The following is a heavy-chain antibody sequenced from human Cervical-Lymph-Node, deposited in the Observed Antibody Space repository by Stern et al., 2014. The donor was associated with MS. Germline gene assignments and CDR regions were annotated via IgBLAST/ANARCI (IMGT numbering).Heavy chain of an antibody. Sequence: QVQLVQSGAEVKKPGASVKVSCKASGXTXXSYGISXVXXAPGXGLEWXXXXSAYNGNTNYAQKLQGRVTMTTDTSTSTAYMELRSLRSDDTAVYYCARVGTLLEWFLPLDYWGQGTLVTVSS. CDR3: ARVGTLLEWFLPLDY. CDR1: GXTXXSYG. J-gene: IGHJ4*02. CDR2: XSAYNGNT. D-gene: IGHD3-3*01. V-gene: IGHV1-18*04.